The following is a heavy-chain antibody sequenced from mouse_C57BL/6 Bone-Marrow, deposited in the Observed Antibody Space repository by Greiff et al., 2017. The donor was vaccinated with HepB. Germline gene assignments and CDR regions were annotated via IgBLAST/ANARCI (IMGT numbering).Heavy chain of an antibody. CDR2: IDPSDSYT. CDR1: GYTFTSYW. V-gene: IGHV1-69*01. Sequence: QVQLQQPGAELVMPGASVKLSCKASGYTFTSYWMHWVKQRPGQGLEWIGEIDPSDSYTNYNQKFKGKSTLTVDKSSSTAYMQLSSLTSEDSAVYYCASWGYYWDFDVWGTGTTVTVSS. D-gene: IGHD2-2*01. J-gene: IGHJ1*03. CDR3: ASWGYYWDFDV.